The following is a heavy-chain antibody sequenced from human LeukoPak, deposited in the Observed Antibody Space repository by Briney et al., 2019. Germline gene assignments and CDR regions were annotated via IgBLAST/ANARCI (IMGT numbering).Heavy chain of an antibody. CDR3: ARSWAAKWELPGQFDS. Sequence: SDTLSLTCSVSGGSMNNYYWNWIRQSPKQGLEWIGFVFSQGTTNFNPSSRSRITNSIDTSTNQFSLTLTSMTAADTAVYFCARSWAAKWELPGQFDSWGQGRLVTVSS. CDR1: GGSMNNYY. D-gene: IGHD1-26*01. CDR2: VFSQGTT. J-gene: IGHJ5*01. V-gene: IGHV4-59*08.